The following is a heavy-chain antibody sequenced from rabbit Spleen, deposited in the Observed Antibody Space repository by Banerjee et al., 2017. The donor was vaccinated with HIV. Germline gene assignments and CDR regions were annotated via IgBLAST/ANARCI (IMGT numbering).Heavy chain of an antibody. CDR1: GIDFSSYSY. CDR3: ARDPFIAGSAYYAL. CDR2: INAGSSGST. D-gene: IGHD8-1*01. Sequence: QQQLEESGGGLVKPGGTLTLTCKASGIDFSSYSYMCWVRQAPGKGLEWIACINAGSSGSTYCASWAKGRFTISKTSSTTVTLQMTSLTAADTATYFCARDPFIAGSAYYALWGQGTLVTVS. V-gene: IGHV1S45*01. J-gene: IGHJ4*01.